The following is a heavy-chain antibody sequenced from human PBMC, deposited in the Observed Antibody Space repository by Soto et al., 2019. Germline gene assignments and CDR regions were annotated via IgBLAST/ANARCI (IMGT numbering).Heavy chain of an antibody. CDR1: GFTFRNYK. CDR3: ARDHYYGSGSYSWYYFDC. D-gene: IGHD3-10*01. Sequence: GGSLRLSCEASGFTFRNYKMNWVRQAPGKGLEWVSYISTSSSTVYYADSVKGRFTISRDNAKNSLYLQMNSLRDEDTAVYYCARDHYYGSGSYSWYYFDCWGQGTLVTVSS. V-gene: IGHV3-48*02. J-gene: IGHJ4*02. CDR2: ISTSSSTV.